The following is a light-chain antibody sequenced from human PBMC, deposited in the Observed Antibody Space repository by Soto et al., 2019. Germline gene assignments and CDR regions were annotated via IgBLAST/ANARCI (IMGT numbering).Light chain of an antibody. V-gene: IGLV2-23*01. CDR1: SSDVGIYNL. J-gene: IGLJ2*01. CDR3: CSYAGSRTLV. Sequence: QSVLTQPASVSGSPGQSISISCTGTSSDVGIYNLVSWYQYHPGKAPKLIVYEGSKRPSGVSHRFSGSKSGNTASLTISGLQAEDEADYYCCSYAGSRTLVFGGGTQLTVL. CDR2: EGS.